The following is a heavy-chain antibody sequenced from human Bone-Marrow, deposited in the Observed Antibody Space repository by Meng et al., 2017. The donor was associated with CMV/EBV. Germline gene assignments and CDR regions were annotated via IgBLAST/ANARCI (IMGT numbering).Heavy chain of an antibody. CDR2: IYHSGST. V-gene: IGHV4-4*02. Sequence: SETLSLTCTVSGGSISSSNWWSWVRQPPGKGLEWIGEIYHSGSTNYNPSLKSRVTISVDKSKNQFSLKLSSVTVADTAVYYCRIVEMATSEDYWGQGTLVTVSS. CDR1: GGSISSSNW. J-gene: IGHJ4*02. CDR3: RIVEMATSEDY. D-gene: IGHD5-24*01.